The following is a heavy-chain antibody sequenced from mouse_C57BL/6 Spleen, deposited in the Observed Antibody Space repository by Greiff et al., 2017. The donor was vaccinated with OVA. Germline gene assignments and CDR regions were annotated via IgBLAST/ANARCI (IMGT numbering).Heavy chain of an antibody. Sequence: DVQLQESGPGLVKPSQSLSLTCSVTGYSITSGYYWNWIRQFPGNKLEWMGYISYDGSNNYNPSLKNRISITRDTSKNQFFLELNSVTTEDTATYYCARDGITTAVGEYYAMDYWGQGTSVTVSS. CDR1: GYSITSGYY. CDR2: ISYDGSN. J-gene: IGHJ4*01. D-gene: IGHD1-1*01. CDR3: ARDGITTAVGEYYAMDY. V-gene: IGHV3-6*01.